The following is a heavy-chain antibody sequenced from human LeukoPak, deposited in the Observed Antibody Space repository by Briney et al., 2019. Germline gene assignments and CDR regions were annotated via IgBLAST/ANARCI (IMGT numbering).Heavy chain of an antibody. V-gene: IGHV1-18*01. CDR3: ARVTLKSTTTRFTLAGDYFDY. CDR2: ITTYNGDT. CDR1: GYTFTSYG. D-gene: IGHD1-26*01. Sequence: SVKVSCKASGYTFTSYGITWVRQAPGQGLEWMGWITTYNGDTNYAQNLQGRVTMTTDTSTSTAYIDLRSLRSDDTAVYYCARVTLKSTTTRFTLAGDYFDYWGQGTLVTVSS. J-gene: IGHJ4*02.